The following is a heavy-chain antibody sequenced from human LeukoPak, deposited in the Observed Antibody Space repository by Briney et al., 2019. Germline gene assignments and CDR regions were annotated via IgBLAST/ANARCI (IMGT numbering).Heavy chain of an antibody. CDR1: GFTFDDYA. CDR2: ISWNSGSI. J-gene: IGHJ6*02. Sequence: GGSLRLSCAASGFTFDDYAMHWVRQAPGKGLEWVSGISWNSGSIGYADSVKGRFTISRDNVKNFLYLQMNSLRAEDTALYYCAKDNKSGSYAFYGMDVWGQGTTVTVSS. CDR3: AKDNKSGSYAFYGMDV. D-gene: IGHD1-26*01. V-gene: IGHV3-9*01.